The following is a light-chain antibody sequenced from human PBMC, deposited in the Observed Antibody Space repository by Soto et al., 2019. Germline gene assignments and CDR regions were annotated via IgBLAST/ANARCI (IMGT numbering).Light chain of an antibody. J-gene: IGLJ1*01. Sequence: QSALTQPASVSGSPGQSITISCTGTSSDVGGYNYVSWYQQHPGIAPKLLIYGVTNRPSGFSTRFSGSKSGNTASLTISVLQAEDEADYHGSSYTSASTLLYLFGTGTKLTVL. CDR3: SSYTSASTLLYL. CDR2: GVT. CDR1: SSDVGGYNY. V-gene: IGLV2-14*01.